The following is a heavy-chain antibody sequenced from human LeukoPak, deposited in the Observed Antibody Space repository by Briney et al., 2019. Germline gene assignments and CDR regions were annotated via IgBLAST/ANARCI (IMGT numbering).Heavy chain of an antibody. CDR1: GASISSSNYY. CDR3: AFPMPVPDIVVVVAAS. D-gene: IGHD2-15*01. Sequence: SETLSLTCAVSGASISSSNYYWGWVRQSPGKGLTWIGNIYSSGNTYYNASLKSRVTMYIDTSKNQFSLKLSSVTAADTAVYYCAFPMPVPDIVVVVAASWGQGTMVTVSS. J-gene: IGHJ3*01. V-gene: IGHV4-39*01. CDR2: IYSSGNT.